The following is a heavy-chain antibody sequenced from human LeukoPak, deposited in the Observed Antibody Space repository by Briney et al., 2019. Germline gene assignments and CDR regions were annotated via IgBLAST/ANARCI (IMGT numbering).Heavy chain of an antibody. J-gene: IGHJ3*02. CDR2: IIPIFDTA. CDR3: ARVGRRSGSYSYAFDI. V-gene: IGHV1-69*13. D-gene: IGHD3-10*01. Sequence: GASVKVSCKASGGTFSSYAISWVRQAPGQGLEWMGGIIPIFDTANYAQKFQGRVTITADESTSTAYMELSSLRSEDTAVYYCARVGRRSGSYSYAFDIWGQGTMVTVSS. CDR1: GGTFSSYA.